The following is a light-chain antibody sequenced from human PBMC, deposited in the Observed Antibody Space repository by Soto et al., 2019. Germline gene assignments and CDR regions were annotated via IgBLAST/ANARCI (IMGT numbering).Light chain of an antibody. V-gene: IGLV1-44*01. CDR2: STS. Sequence: QAVLTQPPSASGTPGQRVTISCSGGSSNIGTNTVNWYQQLPGTSPKLLIYSTSQRPSGVPDRFSGSKSGTSASLVITGLQAEDEADYYCQSYDNSLSGSGVFGGGTKLTVL. CDR1: SSNIGTNT. J-gene: IGLJ3*02. CDR3: QSYDNSLSGSGV.